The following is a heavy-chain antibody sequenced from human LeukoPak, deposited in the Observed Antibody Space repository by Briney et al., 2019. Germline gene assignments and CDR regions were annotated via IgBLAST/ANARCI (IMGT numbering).Heavy chain of an antibody. Sequence: SQTLSLTCTASGGSISSGSYYWSWIRQPPGKGLEWIGSIYHSGSTYYNPSLKSRVTISVDTSRNQFSLKLSSVTAADTAVYYCARVNWGLRYFDWSFYNWFDPWGQGTLVTVSS. CDR1: GGSISSGSYY. V-gene: IGHV4-39*07. J-gene: IGHJ5*02. D-gene: IGHD3-9*01. CDR2: IYHSGST. CDR3: ARVNWGLRYFDWSFYNWFDP.